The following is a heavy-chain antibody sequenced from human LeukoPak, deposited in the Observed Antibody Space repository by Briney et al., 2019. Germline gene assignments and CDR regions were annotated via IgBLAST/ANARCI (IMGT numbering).Heavy chain of an antibody. CDR3: VKEDSTIVTKVGHLDF. J-gene: IGHJ4*02. Sequence: GGSLRLSCAASGFIFSNYDMHWVRQAPGKGLEWVAVISYDGSNQYYADSVKGRFTISRDNSKNTVYLQMNSLRAEDTAVYYCVKEDSTIVTKVGHLDFWGQGTLVTVSS. CDR1: GFIFSNYD. CDR2: ISYDGSNQ. D-gene: IGHD4-23*01. V-gene: IGHV3-30*18.